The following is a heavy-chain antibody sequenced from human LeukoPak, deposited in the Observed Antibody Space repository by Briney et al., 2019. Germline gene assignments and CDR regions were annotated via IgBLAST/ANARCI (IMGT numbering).Heavy chain of an antibody. J-gene: IGHJ6*02. Sequence: PSETLSLTCAVYGGSFSGYYWSWIRQPPGKGLEWIGEINHSGSTNYNPSLKSRVTISVDTSKNQFSLKLSSVTAADTAVYYCAREFLEPAAIGDLYYYYGMDVWGQGTTVTVSS. CDR2: INHSGST. CDR3: AREFLEPAAIGDLYYYYGMDV. D-gene: IGHD2-2*02. V-gene: IGHV4-34*01. CDR1: GGSFSGYY.